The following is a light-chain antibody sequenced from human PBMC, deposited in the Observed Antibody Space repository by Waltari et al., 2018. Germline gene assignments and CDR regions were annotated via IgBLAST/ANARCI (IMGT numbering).Light chain of an antibody. CDR2: DKN. Sequence: TQDPAVSVAVGQTVRITCQGDSLRSYYASWYRQRPGQAPIPVIYDKNNRPSGVPDRFSGSSSDNTASLTITGAQAEDEAYYYCHSRDASGVGGTFGGGTKLTVL. V-gene: IGLV3-19*01. J-gene: IGLJ2*01. CDR3: HSRDASGVGGT. CDR1: SLRSYY.